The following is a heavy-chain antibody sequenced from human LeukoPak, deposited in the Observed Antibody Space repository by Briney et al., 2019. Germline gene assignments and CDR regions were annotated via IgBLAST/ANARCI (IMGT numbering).Heavy chain of an antibody. CDR3: ARVLPTTVHAFDI. D-gene: IGHD4-17*01. CDR2: IYYSGST. Sequence: SETLSLTCTVSGGSISSSSYYWGWIRQPPGKGLEWIGSIYYSGSTYYNPSLKSRVTISVDTSKNQFSLKLSSVTAADTAVYYCARVLPTTVHAFDIWGQGTMVTVSS. CDR1: GGSISSSSYY. V-gene: IGHV4-39*07. J-gene: IGHJ3*02.